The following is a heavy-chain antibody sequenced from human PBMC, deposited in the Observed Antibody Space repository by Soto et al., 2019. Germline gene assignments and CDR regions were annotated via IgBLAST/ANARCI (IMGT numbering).Heavy chain of an antibody. D-gene: IGHD3-10*01. CDR2: IYYSGST. V-gene: IGHV4-31*03. Sequence: QVQLQESGPGLVKPSRTLSLTCTVSGGSISSGDYYWSWIRQHPGKGLEWIGYIYYSGSTYYNPSLKSRVTISVDTSKNQFSLKLSSVTAADTAVYYCATYGSGSYKPTTFDYWGQGTLVTVSS. CDR1: GGSISSGDYY. CDR3: ATYGSGSYKPTTFDY. J-gene: IGHJ4*02.